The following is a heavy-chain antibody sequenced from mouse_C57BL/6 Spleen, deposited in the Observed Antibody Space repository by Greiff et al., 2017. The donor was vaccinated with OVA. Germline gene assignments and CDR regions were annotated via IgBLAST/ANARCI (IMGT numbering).Heavy chain of an antibody. CDR1: GYTFTSYW. V-gene: IGHV1-69*01. D-gene: IGHD1-1*01. Sequence: VQLQQSGAELVMPGASVKLCCKASGYTFTSYWMHWVKQRPGQGLEWIGEIDPSDSYTNYNQKFKGKSTLTVDKSSSTAYMQLSSLTSEDSAVYYCARSPFLYYGSSGSAMDYWGQGTSVTVSS. CDR2: IDPSDSYT. CDR3: ARSPFLYYGSSGSAMDY. J-gene: IGHJ4*01.